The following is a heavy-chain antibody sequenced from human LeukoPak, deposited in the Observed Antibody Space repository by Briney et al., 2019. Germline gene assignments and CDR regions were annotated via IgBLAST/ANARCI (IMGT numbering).Heavy chain of an antibody. D-gene: IGHD2-15*01. V-gene: IGHV6-1*01. CDR1: GDSVSSNSAA. CDR3: ARMGPIYAFGYCSGGSCSRPFDY. J-gene: IGHJ4*02. CDR2: TYYRSKWYN. Sequence: SQTLSLTCAISGDSVSSNSAAWNWIRQSPSRGLEWLGRTYYRSKWYNDYAVSVKSRITINPDTSKNQFSLQLNSVTPEDTAVYYCARMGPIYAFGYCSGGSCSRPFDYWGQGTLVTVSS.